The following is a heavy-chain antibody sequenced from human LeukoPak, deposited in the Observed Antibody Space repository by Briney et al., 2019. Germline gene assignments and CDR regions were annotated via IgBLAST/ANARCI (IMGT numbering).Heavy chain of an antibody. D-gene: IGHD3-9*01. J-gene: IGHJ4*02. CDR3: ARVTLGYFDWLPSSGLDY. Sequence: ASVKVSCKASGYTFPSYDINWVRQATGQGLEWMGWMNPNSGNTGYAQKFQGRVTMPTDTSTSTAYMELTSLRSDDTAVYYCARVTLGYFDWLPSSGLDYWGQGTPVTVSS. V-gene: IGHV1-8*01. CDR2: MNPNSGNT. CDR1: GYTFPSYD.